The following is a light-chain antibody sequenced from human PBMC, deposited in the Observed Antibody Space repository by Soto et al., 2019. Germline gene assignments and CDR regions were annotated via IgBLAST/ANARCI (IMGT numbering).Light chain of an antibody. CDR3: QQYSNWPRT. CDR2: GAS. Sequence: EIVMTQSPATLSVSPGERATLSCRASQSVSSNLAWYQQKPGQAPRLLIYGASNRATGIPARFSGSGFGTEFTLTISSLQSEDFAVYYCQQYSNWPRTFGQGTKVEIK. CDR1: QSVSSN. V-gene: IGKV3-15*01. J-gene: IGKJ1*01.